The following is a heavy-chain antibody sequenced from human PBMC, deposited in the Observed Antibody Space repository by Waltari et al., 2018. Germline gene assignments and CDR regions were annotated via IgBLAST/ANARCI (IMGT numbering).Heavy chain of an antibody. Sequence: QVQLQQSGPGLVTPSQTLSLTCAISGDSVSRNSSAWNWIRQSPSRGLAWLGRTYYRSKWXXDYXXXVKSRITINPDTSKNQFYLQLNSVTPEDTAVYYCARSRGGFLDYWGQGTLVTVSS. CDR2: TYYRSKWXX. J-gene: IGHJ4*02. CDR1: GDSVSRNSSA. D-gene: IGHD3-10*01. V-gene: IGHV6-1*01. CDR3: ARSRGGFLDY.